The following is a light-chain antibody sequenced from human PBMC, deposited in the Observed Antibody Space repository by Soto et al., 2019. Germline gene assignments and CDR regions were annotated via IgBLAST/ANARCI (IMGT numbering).Light chain of an antibody. CDR1: QSIISY. Sequence: DIQLTQSPSFLSASVGDRVTITCRASQSIISYLNWYQQKPGKAPNLLIYAASSLQSGVPSRFSGSGSGTDFTLTISSLQLDDFATYYCQQSYSTPHLTFGGGTKVDIK. CDR2: AAS. V-gene: IGKV1-39*01. J-gene: IGKJ4*01. CDR3: QQSYSTPHLT.